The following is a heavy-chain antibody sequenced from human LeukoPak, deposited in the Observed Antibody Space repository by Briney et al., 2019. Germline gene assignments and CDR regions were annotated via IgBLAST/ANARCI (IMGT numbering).Heavy chain of an antibody. V-gene: IGHV1-69*06. Sequence: SVKVSCKASGGTFSSYAISWVRQAPGQGLEWMGGIIPIFGTANYAQKFQGRVTMTEDTSTDTAYMELSSLRSEDTAVYYCATITMMNDYWGQGTLVTVSS. CDR3: ATITMMNDY. D-gene: IGHD3-22*01. CDR1: GGTFSSYA. J-gene: IGHJ4*02. CDR2: IIPIFGTA.